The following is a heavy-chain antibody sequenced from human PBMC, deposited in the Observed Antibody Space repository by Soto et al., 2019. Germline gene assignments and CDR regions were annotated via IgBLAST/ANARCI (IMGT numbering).Heavy chain of an antibody. Sequence: ASVKVSCKASGYTFTSYGISWVRQAPGQGLEWMGWISAYNGNTNYAQKLQGRVTMTTDTSTGTAYMELRSLRSDDTAVYYCARVKDCTNGVCYYNWFDPWGQGTLVTVSS. V-gene: IGHV1-18*01. CDR1: GYTFTSYG. J-gene: IGHJ5*02. CDR2: ISAYNGNT. D-gene: IGHD2-8*01. CDR3: ARVKDCTNGVCYYNWFDP.